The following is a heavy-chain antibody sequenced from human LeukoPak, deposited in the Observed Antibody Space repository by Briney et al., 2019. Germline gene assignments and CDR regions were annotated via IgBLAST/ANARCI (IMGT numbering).Heavy chain of an antibody. D-gene: IGHD2-2*01. CDR3: ARAALGYCSSTSCGLMTGFDY. V-gene: IGHV1-18*01. CDR2: ISAYNGNT. CDR1: GYTFTSYG. J-gene: IGHJ4*02. Sequence: VALVKVSCKASGYTFTSYGISWVRQAPGQGLEWMGWISAYNGNTNYAQKLQGRVTMTTDTSTSTAYMELRSPRSDDTAVYYCARAALGYCSSTSCGLMTGFDYWGQGTLVTVSS.